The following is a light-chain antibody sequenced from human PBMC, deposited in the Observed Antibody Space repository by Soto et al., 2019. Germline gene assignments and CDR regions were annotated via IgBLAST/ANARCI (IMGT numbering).Light chain of an antibody. Sequence: AIQLTQSPSSLSASVGDRVTITCRASQGISSALAWYQQKPGKAPKPLIYDASSLKSGVPSRFSGSGSGTDFTLTISSLQPEDFATYYCQQFNSYPAWTFGQGTKVEIK. CDR3: QQFNSYPAWT. J-gene: IGKJ1*01. CDR1: QGISSA. CDR2: DAS. V-gene: IGKV1-13*02.